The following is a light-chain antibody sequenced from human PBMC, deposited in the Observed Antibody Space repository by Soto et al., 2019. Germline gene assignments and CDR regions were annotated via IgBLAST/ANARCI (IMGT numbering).Light chain of an antibody. V-gene: IGKV4-1*01. Sequence: DILMSQSPDSLTVSLCDRSTITCKSSQSLLWSSNNKDYFAWYQQKPGQPPKLLIKWASARESGVPDRFSGSGSGTDFTLTISSLQTEDVAVYYCQQYYSLPLTFGGGTKVDIK. CDR3: QQYYSLPLT. CDR2: WAS. CDR1: QSLLWSSNNKDY. J-gene: IGKJ4*01.